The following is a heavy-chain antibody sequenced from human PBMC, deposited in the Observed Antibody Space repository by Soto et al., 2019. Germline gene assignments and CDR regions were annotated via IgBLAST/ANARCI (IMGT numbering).Heavy chain of an antibody. Sequence: GGSLRLSCAASGFTFSDYYMSWIRQAPGKGLEWVSYISSSGSTIYYADSVKGRFTISRDNAKNSLYLQMNSLRAEDTAVYYCARGLFYYDSSVYYGYWGQGTLVTVSS. CDR3: ARGLFYYDSSVYYGY. V-gene: IGHV3-11*04. CDR1: GFTFSDYY. D-gene: IGHD3-22*01. J-gene: IGHJ4*02. CDR2: ISSSGSTI.